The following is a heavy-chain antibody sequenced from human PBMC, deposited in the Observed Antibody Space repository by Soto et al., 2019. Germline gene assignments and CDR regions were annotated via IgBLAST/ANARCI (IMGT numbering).Heavy chain of an antibody. V-gene: IGHV4-30-4*01. J-gene: IGHJ5*02. CDR3: ARGGADIVVVPAAIPNWFDP. CDR1: GGSISSGDYY. D-gene: IGHD2-2*02. Sequence: SETLSLTCTVSGGSISSGDYYWSWIRQPPGKGLEWIGYIYYSGSTYYNPSLKSRVTISVDTSKNQFSLKLSSVTAADTAVYYCARGGADIVVVPAAIPNWFDPWGQGTLVTVSS. CDR2: IYYSGST.